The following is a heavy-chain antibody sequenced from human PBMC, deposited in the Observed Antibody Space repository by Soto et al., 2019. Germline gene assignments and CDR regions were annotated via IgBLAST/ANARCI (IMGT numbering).Heavy chain of an antibody. CDR3: ARDQVLWFGELSVNWFDP. CDR2: IYHSGST. J-gene: IGHJ5*02. V-gene: IGHV4-4*02. D-gene: IGHD3-10*01. Sequence: PSETLSLTCAVSGGSISSSNWWSWVRQPPGKGLEWIGEIYHSGSTNYNPSLKSRVTISVDKSKNQFSLKLSSVTAADTAVYYCARDQVLWFGELSVNWFDPWGQGT. CDR1: GGSISSSNW.